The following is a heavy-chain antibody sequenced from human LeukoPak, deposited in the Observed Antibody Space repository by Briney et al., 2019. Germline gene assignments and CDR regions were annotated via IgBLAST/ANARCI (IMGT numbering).Heavy chain of an antibody. J-gene: IGHJ4*02. D-gene: IGHD2-8*01. CDR1: GGTFNNYA. V-gene: IGHV1-69*13. Sequence: SVKVSCKASGGTFNNYANSWVRQAPGQGLEWMGGIIPIFGTAKYAQKFQGRVTITADESTSTVYMELSSLRSDDTAVYYCASHTQRRNDLFVGDYWGQGTLVTVSS. CDR3: ASHTQRRNDLFVGDY. CDR2: IIPIFGTA.